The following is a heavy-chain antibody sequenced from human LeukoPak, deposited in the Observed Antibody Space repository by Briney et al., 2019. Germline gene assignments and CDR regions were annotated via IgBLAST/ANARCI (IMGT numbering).Heavy chain of an antibody. CDR1: GFTFSSYA. CDR2: ISISGGTT. V-gene: IGHV3-23*01. CDR3: AITRETVTSA. J-gene: IGHJ5*02. Sequence: GGSLRLSCAASGFTFSSYAMSWVRQAPGKGLESVSTISISGGTTYYADSVKGRFTISRDNSGNTLYLQMSSLRADDTAVYFCAITRETVTSAWGRGILVTVSS. D-gene: IGHD4-17*01.